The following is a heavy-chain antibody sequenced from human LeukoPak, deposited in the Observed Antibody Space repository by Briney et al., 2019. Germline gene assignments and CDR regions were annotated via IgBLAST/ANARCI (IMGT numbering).Heavy chain of an antibody. Sequence: SETLSLTCAVYGGSFSGYYWSWIRQPPGKGLESIVEINHSGSTNYNPSLKSRVTISVDTSKNQFSLKLSSVTAADTAVYYCAGGRRYCSGGRCFDDAFDIWGQGTMVTVSS. CDR3: AGGRRYCSGGRCFDDAFDI. J-gene: IGHJ3*02. CDR2: INHSGST. V-gene: IGHV4-34*01. CDR1: GGSFSGYY. D-gene: IGHD2-15*01.